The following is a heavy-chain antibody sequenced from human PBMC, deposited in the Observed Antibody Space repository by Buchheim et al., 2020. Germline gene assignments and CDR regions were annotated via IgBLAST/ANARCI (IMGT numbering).Heavy chain of an antibody. V-gene: IGHV4-34*01. J-gene: IGHJ6*02. D-gene: IGHD3-3*01. CDR2: INHSGST. CDR1: GGSFSDYY. Sequence: QVQLQQWGAGLLKPSETLSLTCAVYGGSFSDYYWSWIRQPPGKGLEWIGEINHSGSTNYNPSLKSRVTISVDTSKNQFSLKLSSVTAADTAVYYCARVRHYDFWSGYYTPYYYYGMDVWGQGTT. CDR3: ARVRHYDFWSGYYTPYYYYGMDV.